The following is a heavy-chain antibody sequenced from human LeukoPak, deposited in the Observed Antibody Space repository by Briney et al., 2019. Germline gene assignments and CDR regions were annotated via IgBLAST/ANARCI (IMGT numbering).Heavy chain of an antibody. D-gene: IGHD4-23*01. J-gene: IGHJ2*01. Sequence: PGGSLRLSCAASGFTFSSYSMNWVRQAPGKGLEWVSSISSSSSYIYYADSVKGRFTISRDNAKNSLYLQMNSLRAEDTAVYYCARDDTTVASDWYFDLWGRGTLVTVSS. V-gene: IGHV3-21*01. CDR2: ISSSSSYI. CDR1: GFTFSSYS. CDR3: ARDDTTVASDWYFDL.